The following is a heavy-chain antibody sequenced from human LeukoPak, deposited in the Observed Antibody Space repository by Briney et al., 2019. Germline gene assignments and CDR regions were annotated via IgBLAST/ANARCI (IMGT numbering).Heavy chain of an antibody. Sequence: SETLSLTCAVYGGSFGGYYWSWIRQPPGKGLEWIGGINHSGSTNYNPSLKSRVTISVDTSKNQFSLKLSSVTAADTAVYYCARGGAYYDFWSGYYTDWFDPWGQGTLVTASS. CDR3: ARGGAYYDFWSGYYTDWFDP. D-gene: IGHD3-3*01. V-gene: IGHV4-34*01. CDR1: GGSFGGYY. CDR2: INHSGST. J-gene: IGHJ5*02.